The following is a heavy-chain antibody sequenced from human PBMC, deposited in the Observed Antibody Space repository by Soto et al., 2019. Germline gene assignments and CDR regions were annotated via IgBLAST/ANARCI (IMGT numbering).Heavy chain of an antibody. CDR2: VSNTGNT. CDR3: ASMPEIADRQTYYYYGLDV. D-gene: IGHD6-6*01. J-gene: IGHJ6*02. Sequence: PSETLSLTCTVSGGTVTSGTHFWSWIRQPPGKRLEWIGYVSNTGNTKYNPSLKSRLTMSLDTSRNQFSLRLGSVTAADTAVYYCASMPEIADRQTYYYYGLDVCGQGTMVTVSS. CDR1: GGTVTSGTHF. V-gene: IGHV4-61*01.